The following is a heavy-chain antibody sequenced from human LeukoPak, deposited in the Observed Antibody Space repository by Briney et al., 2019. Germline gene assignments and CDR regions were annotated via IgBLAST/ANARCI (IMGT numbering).Heavy chain of an antibody. CDR3: ARDQYDTWSRRGNFDS. V-gene: IGHV3-7*03. Sequence: GGSLRLSCVASGFTFGKYWMSWVRQAPGKGLEWVANIKLDGSEKNYVDSVKGRFTISRDNTKNSLYLQMNGLRVEDTAVFYCARDQYDTWSRRGNFDSWGQGTLVIVSS. CDR1: GFTFGKYW. CDR2: IKLDGSEK. J-gene: IGHJ4*02. D-gene: IGHD3-3*01.